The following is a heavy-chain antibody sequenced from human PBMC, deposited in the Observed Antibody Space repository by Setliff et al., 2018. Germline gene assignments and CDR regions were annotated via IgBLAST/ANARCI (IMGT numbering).Heavy chain of an antibody. V-gene: IGHV1-18*01. J-gene: IGHJ5*02. CDR1: GYTLTTFG. CDR3: ARDVPLTTVTKNYFGP. Sequence: ASVKVSCKASGYTLTTFGVSWVRQVPGQGLEWLGWISPRNGITRYGQKFEGRVTLTSETTTGTVYMELRSLNSDDTAVYYCARDVPLTTVTKNYFGPWGQGTLVTVS. CDR2: ISPRNGIT. D-gene: IGHD4-17*01.